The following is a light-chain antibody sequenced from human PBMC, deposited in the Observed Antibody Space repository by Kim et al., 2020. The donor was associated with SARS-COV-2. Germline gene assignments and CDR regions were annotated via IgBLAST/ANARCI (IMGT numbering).Light chain of an antibody. CDR3: LQYNNWPPLT. V-gene: IGKV3-15*01. J-gene: IGKJ4*01. CDR1: QSVSSN. Sequence: SPGERVTLSCGASQSVSSNLAWYKQKPGQAPRLLIYEASTRATGIPARFSGSGSGTQFTLTISSLQSEDVALYYCLQYNNWPPLTFGGGTKVDIK. CDR2: EAS.